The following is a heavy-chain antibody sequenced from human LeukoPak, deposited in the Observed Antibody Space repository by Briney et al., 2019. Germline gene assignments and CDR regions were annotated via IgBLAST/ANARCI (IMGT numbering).Heavy chain of an antibody. CDR3: VYELGNYYYYYYGMDV. D-gene: IGHD5/OR15-5a*01. Sequence: ASVKVSCKASGGTFSSYAISWVRQAPGQGLEWMGGIIPIFGTANYAQKFQGRVTITADESTSTAYMELSSLRSEDTAVYYCVYELGNYYYYYYGMDVWGQGTTVTVSS. CDR2: IIPIFGTA. CDR1: GGTFSSYA. V-gene: IGHV1-69*13. J-gene: IGHJ6*02.